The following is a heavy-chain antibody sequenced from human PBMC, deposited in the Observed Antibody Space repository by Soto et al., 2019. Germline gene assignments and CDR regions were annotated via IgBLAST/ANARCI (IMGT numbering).Heavy chain of an antibody. CDR2: IYNSGST. CDR3: ALTRLGDSSLDVGY. Sequence: SETLSHTCTVSGGSISSYYWSWIRQPPGKGLEWIGYIYNSGSTNYNPSLKSRVTISVDTSKNQFSLKLYSVTTADTAVYYCALTRLGDSSLDVGYWGQGTLGTVS. J-gene: IGHJ4*02. V-gene: IGHV4-59*01. D-gene: IGHD3-16*02. CDR1: GGSISSYY.